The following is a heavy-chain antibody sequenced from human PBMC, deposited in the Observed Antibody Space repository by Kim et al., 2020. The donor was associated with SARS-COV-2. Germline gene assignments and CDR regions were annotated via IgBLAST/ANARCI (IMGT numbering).Heavy chain of an antibody. V-gene: IGHV3-9*01. CDR2: ISWNSGSI. J-gene: IGHJ6*02. Sequence: GGSLRLSCAASGFTFDDYAMHWVRQAPGKGLEWVSGISWNSGSIGYADSVKSRFTTSRDNAKNSLYLQMNSLRAEDTALYYCAKPLYYYDSSARGGMDVWGQGTTVTVSS. CDR1: GFTFDDYA. CDR3: AKPLYYYDSSARGGMDV. D-gene: IGHD3-22*01.